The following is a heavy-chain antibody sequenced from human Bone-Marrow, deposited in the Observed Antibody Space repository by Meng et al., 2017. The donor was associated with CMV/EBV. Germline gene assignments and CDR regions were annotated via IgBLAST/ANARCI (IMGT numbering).Heavy chain of an antibody. CDR2: IYYSGST. D-gene: IGHD3-3*01. J-gene: IGHJ3*02. CDR1: GGSISSSSYY. Sequence: SETLSLTCTVSGGSISSSSYYWGWIRQPPGKGLEWIGSIYYSGSTYYNPSLKSRVTISVDTSKNQFSLKLSSVTAADTAVYYCARVGDFWSGYDAFDIWGQGTMVTVSS. CDR3: ARVGDFWSGYDAFDI. V-gene: IGHV4-39*07.